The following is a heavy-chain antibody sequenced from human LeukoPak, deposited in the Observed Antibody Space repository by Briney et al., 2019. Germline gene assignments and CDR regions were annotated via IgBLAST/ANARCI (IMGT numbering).Heavy chain of an antibody. CDR2: INGVGVT. J-gene: IGHJ6*03. Sequence: GGSLRLSCAASGFAVSDHFMHWVRQAPGEGLEWVSTINGVGVTFYADSVKGRFTISRDTFKNTSDLRMNSLRADDTAVYSCARRGVQGYMDVWGKGTTVIVSS. CDR1: GFAVSDHF. V-gene: IGHV3-53*01. D-gene: IGHD1-26*01. CDR3: ARRGVQGYMDV.